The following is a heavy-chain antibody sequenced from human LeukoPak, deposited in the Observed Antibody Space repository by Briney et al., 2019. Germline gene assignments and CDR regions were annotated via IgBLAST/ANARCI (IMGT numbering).Heavy chain of an antibody. J-gene: IGHJ5*02. CDR2: IYTSGST. D-gene: IGHD2-2*01. Sequence: SQTLSLTCTVSGGSISSGSYYWSWIRQPAGKGLEWIGRIYTSGSTNYNPSLKSRVTISVDTSKNQFSLKLSSVTAADTAVYYCARDIVVVPAALNWFDPWGQGTLVTVSS. CDR3: ARDIVVVPAALNWFDP. V-gene: IGHV4-61*02. CDR1: GGSISSGSYY.